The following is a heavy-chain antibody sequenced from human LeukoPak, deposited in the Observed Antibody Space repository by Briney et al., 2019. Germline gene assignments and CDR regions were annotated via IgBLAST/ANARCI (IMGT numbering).Heavy chain of an antibody. Sequence: SQTLSLTCAVSGGSISSGGYSWSWIRQPPGKGLEWIGYIYYSGSTNYNPSLKSRVTMSVDTSKNQFSLKLSSVTAADTAVYYCARDSPVFGDWFDPWGQGTLVTVSS. CDR2: IYYSGST. V-gene: IGHV4-30-4*07. CDR3: ARDSPVFGDWFDP. CDR1: GGSISSGGYS. D-gene: IGHD3-16*01. J-gene: IGHJ5*02.